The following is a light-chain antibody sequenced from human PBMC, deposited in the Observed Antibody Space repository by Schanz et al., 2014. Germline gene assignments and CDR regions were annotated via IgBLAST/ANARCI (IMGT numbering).Light chain of an antibody. CDR1: SSDVGGYND. J-gene: IGLJ3*02. V-gene: IGLV2-23*02. Sequence: QSALTQPASVSGSPGQSITISCTGTSSDVGGYNDVSWYQQHPGKAPKLMIYDVSNRPSGVPDRFSGSKSGTSASLAISGLQSGDEADYYCCSYAGSSAFWVFGGGTKLTVL. CDR2: DVS. CDR3: CSYAGSSAFWV.